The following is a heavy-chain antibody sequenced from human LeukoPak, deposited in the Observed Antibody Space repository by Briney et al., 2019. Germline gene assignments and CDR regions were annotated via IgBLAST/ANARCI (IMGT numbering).Heavy chain of an antibody. CDR2: ISESGGST. J-gene: IGHJ4*02. V-gene: IGHV3-23*01. Sequence: GGSLRLSCAASGFTFSSYAMSWVRQAPGKGLEWVSAISESGGSTYYADSVKGRFTIFRDKEKNMLYLQMNSLTAEATAVYYCAKERGYYGSGSSLDYWGQGTLVTVSS. CDR1: GFTFSSYA. D-gene: IGHD3-10*01. CDR3: AKERGYYGSGSSLDY.